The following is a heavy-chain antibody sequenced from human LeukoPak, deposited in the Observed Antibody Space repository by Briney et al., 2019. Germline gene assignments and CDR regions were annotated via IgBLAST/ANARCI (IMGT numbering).Heavy chain of an antibody. CDR1: GGSISSYY. J-gene: IGHJ6*03. D-gene: IGHD6-13*01. CDR3: AGTTEARSWRSRYSDYYIDV. V-gene: IGHV4-59*01. CDR2: IYESGST. Sequence: SETLSLAWNVSGGSISSYYWSWLRQPPGAGLEWVGYIYESGSTSDNPPLKSRVAISVDTSRNQLSLKLSSVTARDTPVYYCAGTTEARSWRSRYSDYYIDVWGKGTTVTVSS.